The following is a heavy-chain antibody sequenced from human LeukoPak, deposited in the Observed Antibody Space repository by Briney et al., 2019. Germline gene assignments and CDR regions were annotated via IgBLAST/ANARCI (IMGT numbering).Heavy chain of an antibody. V-gene: IGHV1-2*02. D-gene: IGHD3-9*01. J-gene: IGHJ5*02. CDR3: ARELRYFDWLRWFDP. CDR2: INPNSGGT. CDR1: GYTFTCYY. Sequence: GASVKVSCKASGYTFTCYYMHWVRQAPGQGLEWMGWINPNSGGTNYAQKFQGRVTMTRDTSISTGYMELSRLRSDDTAVYYCARELRYFDWLRWFDPWGQGTLVTVSS.